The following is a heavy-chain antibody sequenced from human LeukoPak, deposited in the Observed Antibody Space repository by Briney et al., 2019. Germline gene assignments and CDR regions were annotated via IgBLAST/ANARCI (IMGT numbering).Heavy chain of an antibody. CDR2: ISGSGGST. CDR1: GFTFSSYA. Sequence: GGSLRLSCAASGFTFSSYAMSWVRQAPGKGLEWVSAISGSGGSTYYADSVKGRFTISRDNSKNTLYLQMNSLRAEDMAVYYCANLKTAIAGFDYWGQGTLVTVSS. J-gene: IGHJ4*02. V-gene: IGHV3-23*01. CDR3: ANLKTAIAGFDY. D-gene: IGHD5-18*01.